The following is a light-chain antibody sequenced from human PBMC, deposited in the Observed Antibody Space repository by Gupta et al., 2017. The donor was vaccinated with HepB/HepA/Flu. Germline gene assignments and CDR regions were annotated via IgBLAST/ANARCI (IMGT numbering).Light chain of an antibody. Sequence: QSALTQPRSVSXXPGQSVTISCTGTSSDVGGYNYVPWYQQHPGKAPKLMIYDVSKRPSGVPDRFSGSKSGNTASLTISGFQAEDEADYYCCSYAGSYTYVFGTGTKVTVL. CDR1: SSDVGGYNY. J-gene: IGLJ1*01. CDR3: CSYAGSYTYV. CDR2: DVS. V-gene: IGLV2-11*01.